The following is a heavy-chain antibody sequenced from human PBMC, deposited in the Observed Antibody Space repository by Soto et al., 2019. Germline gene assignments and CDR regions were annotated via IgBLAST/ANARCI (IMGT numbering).Heavy chain of an antibody. V-gene: IGHV3-21*01. D-gene: IGHD6-13*01. J-gene: IGHJ6*02. CDR1: GFTFSKYS. CDR2: ISSRSTYI. Sequence: GGSLRLSCAASGFTFSKYSVNWVRQAPGKGLEWVSSISSRSTYIFYADSVKGRFTISRDNAKNSLYLQMNGLRAEDTGVYYCARPRLPAAGDYYYYYCMDGWGQGTTVTVSS. CDR3: ARPRLPAAGDYYYYYCMDG.